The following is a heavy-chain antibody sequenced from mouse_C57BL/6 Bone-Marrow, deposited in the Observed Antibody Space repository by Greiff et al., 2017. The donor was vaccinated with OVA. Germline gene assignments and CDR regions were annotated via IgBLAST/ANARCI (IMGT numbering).Heavy chain of an antibody. Sequence: EVQRVESGAELVRPGASVKLSCTASGFNIKDDYMHWVKQRPEQGLEWIGWIDPENGDTEYASKFQGKATITADTSSNTAYLQLSSLTSEDTAVYYCTTWRGSNFFLYYAMDYWGQGTSVTVSS. CDR3: TTWRGSNFFLYYAMDY. CDR1: GFNIKDDY. D-gene: IGHD2-5*01. V-gene: IGHV14-4*01. J-gene: IGHJ4*01. CDR2: IDPENGDT.